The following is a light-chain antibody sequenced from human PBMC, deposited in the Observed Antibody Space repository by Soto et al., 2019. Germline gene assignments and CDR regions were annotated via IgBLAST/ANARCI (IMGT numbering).Light chain of an antibody. J-gene: IGLJ3*02. V-gene: IGLV3-9*01. Sequence: SYELTQPLSVSVALGQTARITCGGNNIGSKNVHWYQLNPGQAPVLVIYRDTNRPSGIPERFSGSNSGNTATLAISGAQAGDDADYYCQVWDSSTVVFGGVTKLTVL. CDR3: QVWDSSTVV. CDR1: NIGSKN. CDR2: RDT.